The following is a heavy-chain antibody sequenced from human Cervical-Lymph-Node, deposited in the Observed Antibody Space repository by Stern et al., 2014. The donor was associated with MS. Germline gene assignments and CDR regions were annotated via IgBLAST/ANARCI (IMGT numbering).Heavy chain of an antibody. J-gene: IGHJ4*02. Sequence: EVQLVESGGGLVQPGGSLRLSCAASGFTFRSYSMNWVRQAPGKGLEWVSYISSSSSTIYYADSVKGRFTISRDNAKNSLYLQMNSLRDEDTAVYYCARGIVGAKPYYFDYWGQGTLVTVSS. CDR3: ARGIVGAKPYYFDY. V-gene: IGHV3-48*02. CDR2: ISSSSSTI. CDR1: GFTFRSYS. D-gene: IGHD1-26*01.